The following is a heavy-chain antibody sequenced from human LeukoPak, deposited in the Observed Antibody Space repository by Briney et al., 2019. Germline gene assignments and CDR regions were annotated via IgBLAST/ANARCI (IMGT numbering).Heavy chain of an antibody. CDR1: GFTFSSYG. Sequence: GGSLRLSCAASGFTFSSYGMSWVRQAPGKGLEWVSAMSGSGGSTYYADSVRGRFTISRDNSKNSLYLQMNSLRAEDTAVYYCAKLRTTVSHYDAFENWGQGTLVTVSS. J-gene: IGHJ3*02. CDR2: MSGSGGST. V-gene: IGHV3-23*01. CDR3: AKLRTTVSHYDAFEN. D-gene: IGHD4-17*01.